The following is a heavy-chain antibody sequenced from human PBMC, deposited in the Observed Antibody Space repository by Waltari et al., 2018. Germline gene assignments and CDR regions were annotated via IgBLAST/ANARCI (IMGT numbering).Heavy chain of an antibody. V-gene: IGHV4-39*07. Sequence: QLQIPGSGPGLVRPSGTLSPPSPVPGAPITTITYFWGWTRQPPGKGLEWIASFSYNGNTYYNPSLKSRVTISGDTSKNQFSLVLTSVTAADTAVYYCARGLGAIYWGHGTLVTVSS. CDR1: GAPITTITYF. D-gene: IGHD2-21*01. CDR3: ARGLGAIY. CDR2: FSYNGNT. J-gene: IGHJ4*01.